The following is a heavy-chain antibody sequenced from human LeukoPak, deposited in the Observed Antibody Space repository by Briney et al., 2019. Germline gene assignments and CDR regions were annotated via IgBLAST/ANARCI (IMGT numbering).Heavy chain of an antibody. Sequence: SETLSLTCAVYGGSFSGYYWSWIRQPPGKGLEWIGEINHSGSTNYNPSLESRVTISVDTSKNQFSLKLSSVTAADTAVYYCARLGGGQYYYYYYMDVWGKGTTVTISS. J-gene: IGHJ6*03. D-gene: IGHD3-10*01. CDR1: GGSFSGYY. CDR2: INHSGST. CDR3: ARLGGGQYYYYYYMDV. V-gene: IGHV4-34*01.